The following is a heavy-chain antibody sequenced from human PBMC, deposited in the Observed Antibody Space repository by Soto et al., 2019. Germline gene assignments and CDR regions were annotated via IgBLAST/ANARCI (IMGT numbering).Heavy chain of an antibody. D-gene: IGHD5-12*01. J-gene: IGHJ6*02. CDR2: ISGYSGNT. CDR1: GFSFASFTPYG. Sequence: QVQLVQSGAEVKRPGASVKVSCKASGFSFASFTPYGITWVRQAPGQGLAWMGGISGYSGNTNYALKLQGRLTTTTDTSTGTVYIELMSLRSDDTAVYYCARGGYSGNDPRYYYYYGLDVWGQGTTVTVSS. CDR3: ARGGYSGNDPRYYYYYGLDV. V-gene: IGHV1-18*04.